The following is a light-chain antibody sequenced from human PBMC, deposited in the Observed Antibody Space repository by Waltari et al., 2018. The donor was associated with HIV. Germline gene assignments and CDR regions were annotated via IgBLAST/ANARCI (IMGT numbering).Light chain of an antibody. CDR2: EVN. CDR1: TSNIGADYD. Sequence: QSVLTQPPSVSGAPGQRVTISCTGSTSNIGADYDVHWYQQIPGTAPKLMIYEVNKRPAGVPDRCAGSKSGNTASLTVSGLQAEDEADYYCSSYAGSNKRVFGGGTKLTVL. V-gene: IGLV1-40*01. CDR3: SSYAGSNKRV. J-gene: IGLJ2*01.